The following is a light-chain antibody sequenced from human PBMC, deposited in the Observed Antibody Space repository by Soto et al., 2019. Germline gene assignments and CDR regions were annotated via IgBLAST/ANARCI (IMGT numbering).Light chain of an antibody. CDR2: EAS. CDR3: QQRHTWPTT. Sequence: DIQITQSPATLSLSPGERATISCKASQLINTYVAWYQHRPGKGPRLLIYEASKRATGIPSRFSGSGSGTEFTLTISSLEPEDFGIYYCQQRHTWPTTFGGGAKVEI. V-gene: IGKV3-11*01. J-gene: IGKJ4*01. CDR1: QLINTY.